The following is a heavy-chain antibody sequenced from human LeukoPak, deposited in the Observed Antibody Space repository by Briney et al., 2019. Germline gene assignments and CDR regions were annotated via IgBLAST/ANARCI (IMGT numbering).Heavy chain of an antibody. CDR2: IYPGDSDT. D-gene: IGHD2-2*01. J-gene: IGHJ4*02. V-gene: IGHV5-51*01. Sequence: GGSLKISCKCSGYSFTSYWIGWVRQMPGKGLEWMGIIYPGDSDTRYSPSFQGQVTISVDKSISTVYLQWSSLKASDTAIYYCAKIDRQYCSRSSCYALDYWGQGTQVTVSS. CDR1: GYSFTSYW. CDR3: AKIDRQYCSRSSCYALDY.